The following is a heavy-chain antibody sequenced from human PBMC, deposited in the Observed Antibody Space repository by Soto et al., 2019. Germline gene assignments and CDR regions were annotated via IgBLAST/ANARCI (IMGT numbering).Heavy chain of an antibody. CDR3: ARAPHLPYYDSSGYYRHSYYFDY. Sequence: PGGSLRLSCAASGLTFNSYWMSWVRQAPGKGLEWVANIKEDGSGRYYVDSVKGRFTISRDNAKNSLYLQMNSLRAEDTAVYYCARAPHLPYYDSSGYYRHSYYFDYWGQGTLVTVSS. D-gene: IGHD3-22*01. CDR2: IKEDGSGR. J-gene: IGHJ4*02. CDR1: GLTFNSYW. V-gene: IGHV3-7*03.